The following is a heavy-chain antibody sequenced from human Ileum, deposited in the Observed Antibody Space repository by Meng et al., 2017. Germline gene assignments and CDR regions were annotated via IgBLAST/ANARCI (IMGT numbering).Heavy chain of an antibody. V-gene: IGHV4-61*08. CDR3: ARDHWGSLDY. D-gene: IGHD7-27*01. CDR1: RGHGSTSALQ. CDR2: AGT. J-gene: IGHJ4*02. Sequence: QVRRQAPGRGVVRPSSALSLTGSCLRGHGSTSALQWSWIRQTPGKGLEWIGYAGTNYNPSLKSRVTISVDTSKRQFSLKLTSVTAADTAVYYCARDHWGSLDYWGQGILVTVSS.